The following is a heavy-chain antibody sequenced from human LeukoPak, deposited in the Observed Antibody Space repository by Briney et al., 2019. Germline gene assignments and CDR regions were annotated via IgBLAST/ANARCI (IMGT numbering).Heavy chain of an antibody. J-gene: IGHJ4*02. CDR3: AGRITYYFDY. CDR1: GGSFSGYY. D-gene: IGHD5-24*01. Sequence: PSETLSLTCAVYGGSFSGYYWSWIRQPPGKGLEWIGEINHSGTTNYNPSLKSRVTISVDTSKNQSSLNLSSVTAADTAVYYCAGRITYYFDYWGQGTLVTVSS. CDR2: INHSGTT. V-gene: IGHV4-34*01.